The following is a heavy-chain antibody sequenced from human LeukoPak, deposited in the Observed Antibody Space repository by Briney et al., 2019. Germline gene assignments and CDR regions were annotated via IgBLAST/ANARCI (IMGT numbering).Heavy chain of an antibody. CDR3: ARGVDFWSGQHSDY. V-gene: IGHV1-18*01. J-gene: IGHJ4*02. D-gene: IGHD3-3*01. CDR2: ISAYNGNT. Sequence: GASVKVSCKASGGTFSSYAISWVRQAPGQGLERMGWISAYNGNTNYAQKLQGRVTMTTDTSTSTAYMELRSLRSDDTAVYYCARGVDFWSGQHSDYWGQGTLVTVSS. CDR1: GGTFSSYA.